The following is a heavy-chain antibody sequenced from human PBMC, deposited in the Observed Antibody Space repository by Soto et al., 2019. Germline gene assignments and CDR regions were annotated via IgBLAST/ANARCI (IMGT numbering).Heavy chain of an antibody. CDR2: INHSGST. V-gene: IGHV4-34*01. J-gene: IGHJ2*01. CDR3: ARTIPGYYDFWSGYYNLTPRPRNWYFDL. Sequence: SETLSLTCAVYGGSFSGYYWSWIRQPPGKGLEWIGEINHSGSTNYNPSLKSRVTISVDTSKNQFSLKLSSVTAADTAVYYCARTIPGYYDFWSGYYNLTPRPRNWYFDLWGRGTLVTVSS. D-gene: IGHD3-3*01. CDR1: GGSFSGYY.